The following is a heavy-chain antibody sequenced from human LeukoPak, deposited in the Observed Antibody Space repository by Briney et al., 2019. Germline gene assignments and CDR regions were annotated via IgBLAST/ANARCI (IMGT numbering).Heavy chain of an antibody. Sequence: PGGPLRLSCAASGLTFSNNAMHWVRQAPGKGLEWVAVVSSDGTKKYYADSVKGRFTISRDNSKNTVYLQMNSLGAEDTAVYYCARAYCSGPTCYSPDYWGQGTLVIVSS. CDR3: ARAYCSGPTCYSPDY. D-gene: IGHD2-2*02. CDR2: VSSDGTKK. J-gene: IGHJ4*02. V-gene: IGHV3-30-3*01. CDR1: GLTFSNNA.